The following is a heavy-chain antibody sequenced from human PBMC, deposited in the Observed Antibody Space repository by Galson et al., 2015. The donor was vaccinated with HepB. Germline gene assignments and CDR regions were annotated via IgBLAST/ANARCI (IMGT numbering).Heavy chain of an antibody. CDR1: GFTFSSYW. D-gene: IGHD2-2*02. V-gene: IGHV3-7*03. J-gene: IGHJ1*01. CDR3: ARATPMRYCSSTSCYTGYFQH. Sequence: SLRLSCAASGFTFSSYWMSWVCQAPGKGLEWVANIKQDGSEKYYVDSVKGRFTISRDNAKNSLYLQMNSLRAEDTAVYYCARATPMRYCSSTSCYTGYFQHWGQGTLVTVSS. CDR2: IKQDGSEK.